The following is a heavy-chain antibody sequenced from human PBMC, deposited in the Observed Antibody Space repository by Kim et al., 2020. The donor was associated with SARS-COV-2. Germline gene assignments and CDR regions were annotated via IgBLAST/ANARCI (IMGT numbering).Heavy chain of an antibody. CDR3: AREGSGSYNWLDP. Sequence: ASVKVSCKASGYTFDTFSLYWLRQAPGQRFEWTGWINGGNGNTRYSQNFQGRVTFTRDTSATTAYMELTSLTFKDTAVYYCAREGSGSYNWLDPWGQGTLVTVSS. D-gene: IGHD3-10*01. CDR1: GYTFDTFS. J-gene: IGHJ5*02. CDR2: INGGNGNT. V-gene: IGHV1-3*01.